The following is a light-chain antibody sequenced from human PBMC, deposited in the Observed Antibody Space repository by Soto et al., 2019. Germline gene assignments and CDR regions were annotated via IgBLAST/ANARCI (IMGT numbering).Light chain of an antibody. J-gene: IGKJ1*01. CDR2: GAS. V-gene: IGKV3-15*01. Sequence: IVMTQSPATLSVSPGERATLSCRASQSLGGSLAWYQQKPGQAPRLLIYGASTRVTGIPARSSGSGSGTEFTLTISSLQSEDFAVYYCQQYKNGWTFGQGTKVDIK. CDR3: QQYKNGWT. CDR1: QSLGGS.